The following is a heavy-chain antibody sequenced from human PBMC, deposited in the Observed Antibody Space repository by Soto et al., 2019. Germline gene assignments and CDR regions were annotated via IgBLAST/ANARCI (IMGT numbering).Heavy chain of an antibody. D-gene: IGHD3-10*01. CDR2: INHSGST. J-gene: IGHJ4*02. CDR3: ARERSVPQGFDS. CDR1: GGSFSGYY. Sequence: PSETLSLTCAVYGGSFSGYYWSWIRQPPGKGLEWIGEINHSGSTNYNPSLKSRVTISVDTSKNQFSLNLYSVTAADTAVYYCARERSVPQGFDSWGQGTLVTVSS. V-gene: IGHV4-34*01.